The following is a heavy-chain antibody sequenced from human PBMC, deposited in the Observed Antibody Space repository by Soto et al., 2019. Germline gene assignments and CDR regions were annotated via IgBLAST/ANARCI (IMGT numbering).Heavy chain of an antibody. CDR3: ARGRDGYLNY. CDR2: IYHSGST. V-gene: IGHV4-30-2*01. J-gene: IGHJ4*02. Sequence: QLQLQESGSGLVKPSQTLSLTCAVSGGSISSGGYSWRWIRQPPGKVLEWIGYIYHSGSTFYNPSLKSRVPISVDRSKNQFSLNLSSVTAADTAVYYCARGRDGYLNYWGQGTLVTVSS. CDR1: GGSISSGGYS.